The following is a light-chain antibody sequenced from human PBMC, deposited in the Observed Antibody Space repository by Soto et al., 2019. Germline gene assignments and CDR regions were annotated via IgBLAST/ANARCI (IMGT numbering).Light chain of an antibody. CDR2: GAS. Sequence: EIVLTQSPGTLSLSPGERATLSCRASQSVSSSYLAWYQQKPGQAPRLLIYGASSRATGIPDRFSGSGSGTDFNLTITRLEPEDFAVYYCQQYDDSPPYTFGQGTKLEIK. J-gene: IGKJ2*01. CDR1: QSVSSSY. V-gene: IGKV3-20*01. CDR3: QQYDDSPPYT.